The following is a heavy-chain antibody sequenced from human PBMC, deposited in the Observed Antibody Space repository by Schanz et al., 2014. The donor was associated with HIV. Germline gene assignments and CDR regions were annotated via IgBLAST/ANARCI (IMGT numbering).Heavy chain of an antibody. V-gene: IGHV1-8*01. CDR1: GYTFTTYD. CDR3: ARAAFASEYYYGMDV. CDR2: MNPNSGNT. D-gene: IGHD3-3*02. Sequence: QVQLVQSGAEVKKPGASVRVSCEASGYTFTTYDINWVRQATGQGLEWMGWMNPNSGNTGYAQCFQGCVTIIADESTSTVYMELSSLRSADTAVYFCARAAFASEYYYGMDVWGQGTTVTVSS. J-gene: IGHJ6*02.